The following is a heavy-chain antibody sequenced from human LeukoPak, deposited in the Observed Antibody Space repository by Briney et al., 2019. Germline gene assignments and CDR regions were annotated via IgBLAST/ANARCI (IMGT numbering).Heavy chain of an antibody. J-gene: IGHJ6*04. V-gene: IGHV3-21*01. Sequence: TGGSLRLSCAASGFTFSSYSMNWVRQAPGKGLEWVSSISSSSSYIYYADSVKGRVTISRDNAKNSLYLQMNSLRAEDTAVYYCAELGITMIGGVWGKGTTVTISS. CDR1: GFTFSSYS. CDR3: AELGITMIGGV. D-gene: IGHD3-10*02. CDR2: ISSSSSYI.